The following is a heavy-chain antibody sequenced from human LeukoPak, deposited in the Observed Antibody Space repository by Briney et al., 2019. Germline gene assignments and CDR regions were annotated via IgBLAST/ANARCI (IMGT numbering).Heavy chain of an antibody. CDR3: ARQVDYDSSGYYYLGHNWFDP. D-gene: IGHD3-22*01. CDR2: IYHSGST. Sequence: PSETLSLTCTVSGYSISSGYYWGWIRQPPGKGLEWIGSIYHSGSTYYNPSLKSRVTISVDTSKNQFSLKLSSVTAADTAVYYCARQVDYDSSGYYYLGHNWFDPWGQGTLVTVSS. V-gene: IGHV4-38-2*02. CDR1: GYSISSGYY. J-gene: IGHJ5*02.